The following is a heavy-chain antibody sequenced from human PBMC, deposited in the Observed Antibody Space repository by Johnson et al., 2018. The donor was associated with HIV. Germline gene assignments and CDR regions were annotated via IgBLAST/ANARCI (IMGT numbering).Heavy chain of an antibody. D-gene: IGHD5-18*01. J-gene: IGHJ3*02. V-gene: IGHV3-30*04. CDR2: ISYDGSNK. CDR3: ARERDTDMAGDAFDI. Sequence: QVQLVESGGGVVQPGRSLRLYCAASGFTFSSYAMHWVRQAPGKGLEWVAVISYDGSNKYYADSVKGRFTISRDNSKNTLYLQMNSLRAEDTAVYYCARERDTDMAGDAFDILGQGTMVTVSS. CDR1: GFTFSSYA.